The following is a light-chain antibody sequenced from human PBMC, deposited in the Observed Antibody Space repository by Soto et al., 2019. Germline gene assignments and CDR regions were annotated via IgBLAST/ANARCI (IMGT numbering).Light chain of an antibody. Sequence: GDRVTIACRASQTISSWLAWYQQKPGKAPKPLIYDASSLERGVPSRFIGSGSGTEFTLTISSMKPDDFATYYCQQYNSYWTFGQGTKVDIK. CDR2: DAS. J-gene: IGKJ1*01. CDR3: QQYNSYWT. V-gene: IGKV1-5*01. CDR1: QTISSW.